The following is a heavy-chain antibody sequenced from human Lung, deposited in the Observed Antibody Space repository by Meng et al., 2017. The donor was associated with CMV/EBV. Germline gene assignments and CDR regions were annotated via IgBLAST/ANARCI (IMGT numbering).Heavy chain of an antibody. D-gene: IGHD3-9*01. CDR1: GFTFSSYG. J-gene: IGHJ6*02. CDR2: IRYDGSNK. Sequence: GGSXRLXCAASGFTFSSYGMHWVRQAPGKGLEWVAFIRYDGSNKYCADSVKGRFTISRDNSKNTLYLQMNSLRAEDTAVYYCAKPPGLVGYYYGMDVWGQGTXVTVSS. CDR3: AKPPGLVGYYYGMDV. V-gene: IGHV3-30*02.